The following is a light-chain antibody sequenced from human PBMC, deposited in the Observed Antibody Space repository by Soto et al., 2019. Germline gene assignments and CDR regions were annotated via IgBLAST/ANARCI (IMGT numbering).Light chain of an antibody. V-gene: IGKV3-20*01. CDR3: QQFSSYPLT. CDR1: QSVSSN. J-gene: IGKJ4*01. Sequence: ERVMTQSPATLSVSPGDRATLACRASQSVSSNLAWYQQKPGQAPRLLIYGASSRATGIPDRFSGGGSGTDFTLTISRLEPEDFAVYYCQQFSSYPLTFGGGTKVDI. CDR2: GAS.